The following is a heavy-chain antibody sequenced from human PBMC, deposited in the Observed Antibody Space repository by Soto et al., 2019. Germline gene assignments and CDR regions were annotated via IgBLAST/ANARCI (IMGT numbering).Heavy chain of an antibody. V-gene: IGHV4-59*01. Sequence: PSETLSLTCTVSGGSISSYYWSWIRQPPGKGLEWIGYIYYSGSTNYNPSLKSRVTISVDTSKNQFSLKLSSVTAADTAVYYCARQRVPDYGGNLDDAFDIWGQGTMVTVSS. CDR2: IYYSGST. D-gene: IGHD4-17*01. CDR3: ARQRVPDYGGNLDDAFDI. CDR1: GGSISSYY. J-gene: IGHJ3*02.